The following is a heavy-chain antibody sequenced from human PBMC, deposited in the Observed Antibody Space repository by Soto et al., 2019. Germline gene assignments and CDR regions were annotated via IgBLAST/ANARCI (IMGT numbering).Heavy chain of an antibody. V-gene: IGHV4-39*07. J-gene: IGHJ4*02. Sequence: SETLSLTCTVSGGSISSSTYYWGWIRQPPGKGLEWTGSIYYSGSTNYNPSLKSRVTISVDTSKNQFSLKLSSVTAADTAVYYCARAREVVVAAGQYYFDYWGQGILVTVSS. D-gene: IGHD2-15*01. CDR1: GGSISSSTYY. CDR2: IYYSGST. CDR3: ARAREVVVAAGQYYFDY.